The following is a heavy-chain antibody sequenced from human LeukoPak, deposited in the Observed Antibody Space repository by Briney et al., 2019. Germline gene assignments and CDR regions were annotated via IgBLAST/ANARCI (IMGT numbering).Heavy chain of an antibody. CDR3: ARGRSSGYYYEVDY. Sequence: SVKVSCKASGGTFSSYAISWVRQAPGQGLEWMGGIIPIFGTANYAQKFQGRVTITTDESTSTAYMELSSLRSEGTAVYYCARGRSSGYYYEVDYWGQGTLVTVSS. CDR1: GGTFSSYA. D-gene: IGHD3-22*01. V-gene: IGHV1-69*05. CDR2: IIPIFGTA. J-gene: IGHJ4*02.